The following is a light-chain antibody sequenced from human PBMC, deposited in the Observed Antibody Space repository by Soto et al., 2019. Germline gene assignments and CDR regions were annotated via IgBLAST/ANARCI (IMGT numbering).Light chain of an antibody. CDR3: CSYAGSYSYV. CDR1: KSDVGGYKY. Sequence: QSALTQPRSVSGSPGQSITISCTGTKSDVGGYKYVSWYQQYPGKAPKLMIYDVSKRPSGVPDRFSGSKSVNTASLTISGLQAEDEADYFCCSYAGSYSYVFGTRTKVTVL. CDR2: DVS. J-gene: IGLJ1*01. V-gene: IGLV2-11*01.